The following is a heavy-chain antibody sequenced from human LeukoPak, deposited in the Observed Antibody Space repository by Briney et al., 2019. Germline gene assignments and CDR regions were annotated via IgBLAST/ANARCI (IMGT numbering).Heavy chain of an antibody. D-gene: IGHD6-13*01. CDR1: GGSFSGYY. CDR3: AHSSSWYNY. CDR2: ISGSGGST. V-gene: IGHV3-23*01. Sequence: PSETLSLTCAVYGGSFSGYYWSWVRQAPGKGLEWVSAISGSGGSTYYADSVKGRFTISRDNSKNTLYLQMNSLRAEDTAVYYCAHSSSWYNYWGQGTLVTVSS. J-gene: IGHJ4*02.